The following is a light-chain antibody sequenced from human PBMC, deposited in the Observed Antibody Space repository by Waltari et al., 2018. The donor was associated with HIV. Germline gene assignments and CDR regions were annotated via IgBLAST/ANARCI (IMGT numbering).Light chain of an antibody. J-gene: IGKJ1*01. CDR1: QSVLYSSNNKNY. Sequence: DIVMTQFPDSLVVSLGERATINCKSSQSVLYSSNNKNYLAWYQQKPGQPPKLLIYWASTRESGVPDRFSGSGSGTDFTLTISSLQAEDVAVYYCQQYYSTPRTFGQGTKVEIK. CDR3: QQYYSTPRT. V-gene: IGKV4-1*01. CDR2: WAS.